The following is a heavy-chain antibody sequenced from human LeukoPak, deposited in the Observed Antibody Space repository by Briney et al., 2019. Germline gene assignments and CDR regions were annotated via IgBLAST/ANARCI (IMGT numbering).Heavy chain of an antibody. D-gene: IGHD1-26*01. V-gene: IGHV4-59*08. J-gene: IGHJ3*02. CDR2: IYYSGST. CDR3: ARQAVGATDAFDI. Sequence: SETLSLTCTVSGGSISSYYWSWIRQPPGKGLEWIGYIYYSGSTNYNPFLKSRVTISVDTSKNQFSLKLSSVTAADTAVYYCARQAVGATDAFDIWGQGTMVTVSS. CDR1: GGSISSYY.